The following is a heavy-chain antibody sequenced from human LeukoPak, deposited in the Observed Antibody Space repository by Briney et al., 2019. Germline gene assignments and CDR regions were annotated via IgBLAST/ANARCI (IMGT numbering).Heavy chain of an antibody. V-gene: IGHV1-2*02. CDR1: GYTFTGCY. CDR3: AGVSGTDDYYYGMDV. D-gene: IGHD1-1*01. Sequence: GASVKVSCKASGYTFTGCYMHWVRQAPGQGLEWMGWINPNSGGTNYAQKFQGRVTMTRDTSISTAYMELSRLRSDDTAVYYCAGVSGTDDYYYGMDVWGQGTTVTVSS. CDR2: INPNSGGT. J-gene: IGHJ6*02.